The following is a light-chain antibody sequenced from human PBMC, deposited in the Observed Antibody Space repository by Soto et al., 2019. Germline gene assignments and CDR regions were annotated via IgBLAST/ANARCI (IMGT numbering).Light chain of an antibody. V-gene: IGKV1-5*03. CDR1: QSFITW. J-gene: IGKJ1*01. Sequence: DIRMTQSPSTLSASVGDRVNSACRASQSFITWLAWYQQKPGKARKRLIYKASSLQSGVPSRFSGSGSGSEFTLTISSLQPEDLATYYCQQYDTYPRTFGQGNTVEIK. CDR2: KAS. CDR3: QQYDTYPRT.